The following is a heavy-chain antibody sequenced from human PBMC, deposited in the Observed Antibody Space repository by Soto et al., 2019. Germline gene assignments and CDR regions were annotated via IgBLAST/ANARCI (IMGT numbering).Heavy chain of an antibody. V-gene: IGHV3-30-3*01. CDR3: ARDNYKYDSSGYPRSPYYYYGMDV. CDR1: GFTFSSYA. Sequence: HPGGSLRLSCAASGFTFSSYAMHWVRQAPGKGLEWVAVISYDGSNKYYADSVKGRFTIPRDNSKNTLYLQMNSLRAEDTAVYYCARDNYKYDSSGYPRSPYYYYGMDVWGQGTTVTVSS. CDR2: ISYDGSNK. J-gene: IGHJ6*02. D-gene: IGHD3-22*01.